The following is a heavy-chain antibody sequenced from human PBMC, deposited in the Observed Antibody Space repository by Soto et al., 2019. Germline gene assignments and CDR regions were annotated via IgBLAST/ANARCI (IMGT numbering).Heavy chain of an antibody. CDR1: GGSIAGDSIGDGTHY. Sequence: SETLSLTCTVSGGSIAGDSIGDGTHYWSWIRQHPGKGLEWIGYIYYSESTFYNPSLKSRVTISVDTSKNQFSLNLSSVTAADTAVYFCARGPSYSSDSGKYFQGDIQFDSWGQGTLVTVSS. CDR2: IYYSEST. CDR3: ARGPSYSSDSGKYFQGDIQFDS. V-gene: IGHV4-31*03. D-gene: IGHD3-10*01. J-gene: IGHJ4*02.